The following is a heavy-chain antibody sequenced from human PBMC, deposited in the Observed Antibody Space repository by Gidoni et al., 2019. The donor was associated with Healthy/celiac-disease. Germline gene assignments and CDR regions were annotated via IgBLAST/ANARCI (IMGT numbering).Heavy chain of an antibody. CDR2: IYTSGST. V-gene: IGHV4-61*02. D-gene: IGHD3-22*01. CDR1: GGSISSGSYY. CDR3: AREGYDSSGYPTHTDY. J-gene: IGHJ4*02. Sequence: QVQLQESGPGLVKPSQTLSLTCTVPGGSISSGSYYWSWIRQPAGKGLEWIGRIYTSGSTNYNPSLKSRVTISVDTSKNQFSLKLSSVTAADTAVYYCAREGYDSSGYPTHTDYWGQGTLVTVSS.